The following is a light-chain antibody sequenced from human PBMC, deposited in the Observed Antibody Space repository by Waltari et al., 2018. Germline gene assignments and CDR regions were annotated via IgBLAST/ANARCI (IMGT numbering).Light chain of an antibody. CDR2: KVS. CDR1: SLVHSDGKTY. CDR3: MQGSHWPPWT. J-gene: IGKJ1*01. Sequence: SLVHSDGKTYLNWVQQRPGQSPRRLIYKVSNRDSGVPDRFSGSGSGTDFTLKISTVEAEDVGVYYCMQGSHWPPWTFGQGTKVEIK. V-gene: IGKV2-30*02.